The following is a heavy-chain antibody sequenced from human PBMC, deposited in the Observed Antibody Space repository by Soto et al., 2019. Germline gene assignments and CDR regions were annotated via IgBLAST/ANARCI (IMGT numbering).Heavy chain of an antibody. CDR3: ARDLRIATTGFLNAFDI. V-gene: IGHV4-31*03. CDR1: GGSISSGGYY. Sequence: TLSLTCTVSGGSISSGGYYWSWIRQHPGKGLEWIGYIYYSGSTYYNPSLKSRVTISVDTSKNKFSLKLSSVTAADTSVYYFARDLRIATTGFLNAFDIWGQGTMVTVSS. CDR2: IYYSGST. J-gene: IGHJ3*02. D-gene: IGHD3-3*01.